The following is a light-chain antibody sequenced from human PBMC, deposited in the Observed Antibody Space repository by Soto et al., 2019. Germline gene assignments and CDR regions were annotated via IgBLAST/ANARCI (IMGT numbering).Light chain of an antibody. CDR2: DAS. Sequence: TQSPGTLSLSPGERATLSCRASQTISNWLAWYQQKPGKAPKLLIYDASSLEGGVPSRFSGSGSGTEFTLTLSSLQPDDFATYYCQQYYSYWTFGQGTKVEIK. V-gene: IGKV1-5*01. CDR3: QQYYSYWT. CDR1: QTISNW. J-gene: IGKJ1*01.